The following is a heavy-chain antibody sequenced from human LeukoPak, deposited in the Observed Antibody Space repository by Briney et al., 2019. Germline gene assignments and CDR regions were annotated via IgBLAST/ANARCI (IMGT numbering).Heavy chain of an antibody. D-gene: IGHD4-17*01. CDR1: GFTFSGYG. J-gene: IGHJ2*01. CDR3: AKHLNGDYWYFDP. CDR2: ISYDGSNK. V-gene: IGHV3-30*18. Sequence: PGGSLRLSCAASGFTFSGYGMHWVRQAPGKGLEWVAVISYDGSNKNHADSVKGRFTTSRDNSKNTLYLQMNSLRAEDTAVYYCAKHLNGDYWYFDPWGRGTLVTVSS.